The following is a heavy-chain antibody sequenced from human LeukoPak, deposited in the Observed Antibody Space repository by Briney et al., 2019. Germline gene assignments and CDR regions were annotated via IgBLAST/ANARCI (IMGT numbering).Heavy chain of an antibody. J-gene: IGHJ6*03. V-gene: IGHV3-30*18. CDR2: ISYDGSNK. CDR3: AKASRDMFGHYYYYMDV. Sequence: GRSLRLSCAASGFTFSSYGMHWVRQAPGKGLEWVAVISYDGSNKYYADSVKGRFTISRDNSKNTLYLQMNSLRAEDTAVYYCAKASRDMFGHYYYYMDVWGKGTTVTISS. CDR1: GFTFSSYG. D-gene: IGHD3-10*02.